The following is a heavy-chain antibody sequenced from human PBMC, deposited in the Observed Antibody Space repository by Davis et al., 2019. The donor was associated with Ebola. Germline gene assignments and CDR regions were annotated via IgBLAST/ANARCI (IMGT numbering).Heavy chain of an antibody. V-gene: IGHV3-30*04. CDR2: VSHSERET. Sequence: PGGSLRLSCVASGFTFRNYAMHWVRQAPGKGLEWVAVVSHSERETFYADSVKVRFTISRDNSENTLYLQMNSLTADDTALYYCARAVFHEVLDYWGQGTPVTVSS. D-gene: IGHD3-3*01. CDR1: GFTFRNYA. CDR3: ARAVFHEVLDY. J-gene: IGHJ4*02.